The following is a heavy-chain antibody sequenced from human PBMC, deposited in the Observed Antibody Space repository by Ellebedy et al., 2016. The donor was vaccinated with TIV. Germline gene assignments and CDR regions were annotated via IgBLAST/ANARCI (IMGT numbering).Heavy chain of an antibody. CDR3: ARAIGAGDGT. D-gene: IGHD2-15*01. J-gene: IGHJ5*02. Sequence: GESLKISXVASGFTLSTYWMHWARQAPGKGLEWVANIKEDGSTKYYVDSVKGRFTISRDNAKNSLYLQMNSLRAEDTAVYYCARAIGAGDGTWGQGALVTVSS. CDR1: GFTLSTYW. V-gene: IGHV3-7*01. CDR2: IKEDGSTK.